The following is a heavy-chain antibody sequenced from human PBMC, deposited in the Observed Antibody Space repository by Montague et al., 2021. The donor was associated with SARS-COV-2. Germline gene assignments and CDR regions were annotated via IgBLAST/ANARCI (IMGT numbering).Heavy chain of an antibody. J-gene: IGHJ4*02. CDR2: IYYSGST. CDR1: GGSISSYY. CDR3: ARGSRQWLVRPPHYYYFDY. D-gene: IGHD6-19*01. Sequence: SETLSLTCTVSGGSISSYYWSWIRQPPGKGLEWIGYIYYSGSTNYNPSLKSRVTISVDTSKNQFSLKLSSVTAADTAVYHCARGSRQWLVRPPHYYYFDYWGQGTLVTVSS. V-gene: IGHV4-59*12.